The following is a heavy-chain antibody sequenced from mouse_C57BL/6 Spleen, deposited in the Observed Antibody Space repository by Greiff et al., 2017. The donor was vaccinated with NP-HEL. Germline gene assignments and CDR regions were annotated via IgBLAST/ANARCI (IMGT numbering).Heavy chain of an antibody. D-gene: IGHD2-5*01. V-gene: IGHV1-42*01. CDR3: ARPYSNYEGDYAMDY. Sequence: VQLKESGPELVKPGASVKISCKASGYSFTGYYMNWVKQSPEKSLEWIGEINPSTGGTTYNQKFKAKATLTVDKSSSTAYMQLKSLTSEDSAVYYCARPYSNYEGDYAMDYWGQGTSVTVSS. J-gene: IGHJ4*01. CDR2: INPSTGGT. CDR1: GYSFTGYY.